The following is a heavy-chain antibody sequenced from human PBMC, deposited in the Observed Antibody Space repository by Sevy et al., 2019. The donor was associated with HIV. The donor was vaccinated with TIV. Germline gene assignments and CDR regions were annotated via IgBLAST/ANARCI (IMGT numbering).Heavy chain of an antibody. CDR2: ISAYSGNT. J-gene: IGHJ3*01. V-gene: IGHV1-18*01. CDR1: GYMFTIYG. D-gene: IGHD4-17*01. Sequence: ASVKVSCKTSGYMFTIYGITWVRQAPGQGLEWMGWISAYSGNTNYAQKLQDRVTMTTDTSTSTAYMELRSLRSDDTAVYYCTRDNGHSQYGAFEFWGQGTMVTVS. CDR3: TRDNGHSQYGAFEF.